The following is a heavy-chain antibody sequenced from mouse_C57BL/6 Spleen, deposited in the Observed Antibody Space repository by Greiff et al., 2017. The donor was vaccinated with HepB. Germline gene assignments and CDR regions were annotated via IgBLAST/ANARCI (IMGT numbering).Heavy chain of an antibody. D-gene: IGHD2-5*01. V-gene: IGHV5-6*01. Sequence: DVQLVESGGDLVKPGGSLKLSCAASGFTFSSYGMSWVRQTPDKRLEWVATISSGGSYTYYPDSVKGRFTISRDNAKNTLYLQMSSLKSEDTAMYYCARPYSNYFDYWGQGTTLTVSS. CDR3: ARPYSNYFDY. CDR1: GFTFSSYG. CDR2: ISSGGSYT. J-gene: IGHJ2*01.